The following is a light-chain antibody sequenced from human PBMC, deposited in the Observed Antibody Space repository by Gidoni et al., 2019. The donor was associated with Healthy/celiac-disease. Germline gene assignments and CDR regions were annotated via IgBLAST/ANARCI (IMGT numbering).Light chain of an antibody. CDR2: YDS. CDR1: NIGSKS. V-gene: IGLV3-21*04. CDR3: QVWDSKGVV. Sequence: SYVLTQPPPMSVAPGKTARITCGGNNIGSKSVHWYQQKPGQAPVLVIYYDSDRPSGIPERFSGSNSGNTATLTISRVEAGDEADYYCQVWDSKGVVFGGGTKLTVL. J-gene: IGLJ2*01.